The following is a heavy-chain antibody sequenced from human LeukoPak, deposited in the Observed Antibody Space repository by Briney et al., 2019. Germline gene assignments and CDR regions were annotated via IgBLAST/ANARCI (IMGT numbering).Heavy chain of an antibody. CDR2: IYSGGST. CDR1: GFTVSSNY. CDR3: AAAYGSGRVGLDY. Sequence: GGSLRLSCAASGFTVSSNYMSWVRQAPGKGLEWVSVIYSGGSTYYADSVKGRFTISRDNSKNTLYLQMNSLRAEDTAVYYWAAAYGSGRVGLDYWGQGTLVTVSS. V-gene: IGHV3-53*01. D-gene: IGHD3-10*01. J-gene: IGHJ4*02.